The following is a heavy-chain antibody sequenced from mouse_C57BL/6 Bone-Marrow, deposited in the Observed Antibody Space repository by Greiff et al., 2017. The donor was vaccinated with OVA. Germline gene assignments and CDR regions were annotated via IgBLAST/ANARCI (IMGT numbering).Heavy chain of an antibody. D-gene: IGHD6-1*01. Sequence: EVHLVESGGGLLKPGGSLKLSCAASGFTFSDYGMHWVRQAPEKGLEWVAYISSGSSTIYYAATVKGRFTISRDNDKNTLFLQMTSLRSEDTAMYYCQCGFAYWGQGTLVTVSA. CDR2: ISSGSSTI. J-gene: IGHJ3*01. CDR3: QCGFAY. V-gene: IGHV5-17*01. CDR1: GFTFSDYG.